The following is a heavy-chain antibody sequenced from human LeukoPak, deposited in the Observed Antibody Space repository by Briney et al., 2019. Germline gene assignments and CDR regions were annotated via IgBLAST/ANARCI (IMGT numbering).Heavy chain of an antibody. V-gene: IGHV3-21*01. Sequence: GGSLRLSCAASEFTFSTYSMNWVRQAPGKGLEWVSSISSSSSYIYYADSVKGRFTISRDNAKNSLYLQMNGLRAEDTAVYYCAREGGVVVVATPTAVAFDIWGQGTMVTVSS. J-gene: IGHJ3*02. CDR1: EFTFSTYS. D-gene: IGHD2-15*01. CDR3: AREGGVVVVATPTAVAFDI. CDR2: ISSSSSYI.